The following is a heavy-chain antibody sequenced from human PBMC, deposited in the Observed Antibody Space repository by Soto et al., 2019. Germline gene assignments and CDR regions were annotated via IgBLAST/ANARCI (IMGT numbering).Heavy chain of an antibody. J-gene: IGHJ6*03. Sequence: SVKVSCKASGYTFTSYAMHWVRQAPGQRLEWMGWINAGNGNTKYSQKFQGRVTITRDTSASTAYMELSSLRSEDTAVYYCARDRRYYDFWRGESYYMDVWGKGTTVTVSS. V-gene: IGHV1-3*01. CDR2: INAGNGNT. CDR3: ARDRRYYDFWRGESYYMDV. D-gene: IGHD3-3*01. CDR1: GYTFTSYA.